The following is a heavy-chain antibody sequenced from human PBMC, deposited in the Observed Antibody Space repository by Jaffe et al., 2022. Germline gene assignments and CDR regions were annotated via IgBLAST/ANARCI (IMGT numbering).Heavy chain of an antibody. J-gene: IGHJ4*02. CDR3: ATIPFRELLLGYFDY. Sequence: EVQLVESGGGLVKPGGSLRLSCAASGFTFSSYSMNWVRQAPGKGLEWVSSISSSSSYIYYADSVKGRFTISRDNAKNSLYLQMNSLRAEDTAVYYCATIPFRELLLGYFDYWGQGTLVTVSS. CDR2: ISSSSSYI. CDR1: GFTFSSYS. V-gene: IGHV3-21*01. D-gene: IGHD3-10*01.